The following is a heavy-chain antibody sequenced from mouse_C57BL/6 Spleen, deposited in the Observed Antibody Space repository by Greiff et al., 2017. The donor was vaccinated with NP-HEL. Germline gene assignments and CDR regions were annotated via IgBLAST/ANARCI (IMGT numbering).Heavy chain of an antibody. CDR1: GYTFTSYW. D-gene: IGHD1-1*01. V-gene: IGHV1-61*01. Sequence: QVQLQQPGAELVRPGSSVKLSCKASGYTFTSYWMDWVKQRPGQGLEWIGNIYPSDSETHYNQKFKDKATLTVDKSSSTAYMQLSSLTSEDSAVYYCARFGSSYAFAYWGQGTLVTVSA. CDR3: ARFGSSYAFAY. J-gene: IGHJ3*01. CDR2: IYPSDSET.